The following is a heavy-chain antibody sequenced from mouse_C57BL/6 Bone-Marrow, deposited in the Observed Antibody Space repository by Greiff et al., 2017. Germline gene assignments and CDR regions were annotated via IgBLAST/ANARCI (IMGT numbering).Heavy chain of an antibody. J-gene: IGHJ1*03. V-gene: IGHV14-1*01. CDR2: IDPEDGDT. Sequence: DVHLVESGAELVRPGASVKLSCTASGFNIKDYYMHWVKQRPEPGLEWIGRIDPEDGDTEYAPKFQGKATMPADTSSNTAYLQLSSLTSEDTAVYYGTMNYYGSSYYWYGDVWGTGTTVTVSS. CDR1: GFNIKDYY. D-gene: IGHD1-1*01. CDR3: TMNYYGSSYYWYGDV.